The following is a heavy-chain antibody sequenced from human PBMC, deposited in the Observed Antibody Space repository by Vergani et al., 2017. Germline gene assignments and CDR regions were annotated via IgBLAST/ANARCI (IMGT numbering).Heavy chain of an antibody. V-gene: IGHV4-31*03. D-gene: IGHD6-6*01. J-gene: IGHJ4*02. CDR2: IYYSGST. CDR1: GGSISSGGYY. Sequence: QVQLQESGPGLVKPSQTLSLTCTVSGGSISSGGYYWSWIRQHPGKGLEWIGYIYYSGSTYYNPSLKSRVNISVDTSKNQFSLKLGSVTAADTAVYYCARDRRIAGRNEYYFDYWGQGTLVTVSS. CDR3: ARDRRIAGRNEYYFDY.